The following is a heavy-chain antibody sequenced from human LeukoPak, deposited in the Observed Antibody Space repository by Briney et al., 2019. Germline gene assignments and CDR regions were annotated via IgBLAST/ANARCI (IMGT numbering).Heavy chain of an antibody. D-gene: IGHD3-3*01. CDR3: ARDGRFLEWLQSHDC. V-gene: IGHV1-2*02. J-gene: IGHJ4*02. CDR1: GYTFTGYY. Sequence: ASVKVSCKASGYTFTGYYMHWVRQAPGQGLEWMGWINPNSGGTNYAQKFQGRVTMTRDTSISTAYMELSRLRSDDTAVDYCARDGRFLEWLQSHDCWGQGTLVTVSS. CDR2: INPNSGGT.